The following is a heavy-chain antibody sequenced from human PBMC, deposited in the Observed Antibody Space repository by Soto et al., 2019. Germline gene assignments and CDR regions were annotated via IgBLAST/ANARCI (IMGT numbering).Heavy chain of an antibody. Sequence: ASVKVSCKASGYTFTSYAMHWVRQAPGQRLEWMGWINAGNGNTKYSQKFQGRVTITRDTSASTAYMELSSLRSEDTAVYYCARTTPSFITGTYYYYYYMDVWGKGTTVTVSS. CDR3: ARTTPSFITGTYYYYYYMDV. V-gene: IGHV1-3*01. D-gene: IGHD1-20*01. J-gene: IGHJ6*03. CDR2: INAGNGNT. CDR1: GYTFTSYA.